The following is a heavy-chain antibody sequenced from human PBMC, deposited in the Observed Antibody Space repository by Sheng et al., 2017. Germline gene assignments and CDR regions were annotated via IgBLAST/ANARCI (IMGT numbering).Heavy chain of an antibody. Sequence: QVQLVQSGAEVKKPGSSVKVSCKASGGTFSSYAISWVRQAPGQGLEWMGGIIPIFGTANYAQKFQGRVTITADESTSTAYMELSSLRSEDTAVYYCARVPSSTVVTLYYYYGMDVWGQGTTVTVSS. CDR2: IIPIFGTA. CDR1: GGTFSSYA. J-gene: IGHJ6*02. D-gene: IGHD4-17*01. V-gene: IGHV1-69*13. CDR3: ARVPSSTVVTLYYYYGMDV.